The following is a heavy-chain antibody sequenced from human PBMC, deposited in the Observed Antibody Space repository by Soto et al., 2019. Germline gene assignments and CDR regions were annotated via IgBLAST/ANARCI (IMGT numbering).Heavy chain of an antibody. V-gene: IGHV3-30-3*01. Sequence: GGSLRLSCAASGFTFRNYAMHWVRQAPGKRLEWVATISYDGDNKYYTDSVKGPFTISRDNSKNTLYLQMNSLRPEDTAVYYCARPWGQLSTYYYGMDTWGQGTTVTVSS. CDR3: ARPWGQLSTYYYGMDT. CDR1: GFTFRNYA. D-gene: IGHD3-16*01. J-gene: IGHJ6*02. CDR2: ISYDGDNK.